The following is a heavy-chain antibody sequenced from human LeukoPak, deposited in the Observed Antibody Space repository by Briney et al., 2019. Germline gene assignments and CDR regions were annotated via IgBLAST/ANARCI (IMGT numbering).Heavy chain of an antibody. CDR3: ARGTDTAMVTFDY. D-gene: IGHD5-18*01. CDR2: INHSGST. V-gene: IGHV4-34*01. Sequence: SETLSLTCAVYGGSFSGYYWSWIRQPPGKGLEWIGEINHSGSTNYNPSLKSRVTLSVDTSKNQFSLKLSSVTAADTAVYYCARGTDTAMVTFDYWGQGTLVTVSS. CDR1: GGSFSGYY. J-gene: IGHJ4*02.